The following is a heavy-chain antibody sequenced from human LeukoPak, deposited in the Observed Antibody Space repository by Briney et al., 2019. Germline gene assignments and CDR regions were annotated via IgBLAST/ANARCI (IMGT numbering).Heavy chain of an antibody. Sequence: GGSLRLSCAASGFTFSNAWMSWVRQAPGKGLEWVGRIKSKTDGGTTDYAAPVKGRFTISRDDSKNTRYLQMNSLKTEDTAVYYCTTVVNYYDSSGYYGYWGQGTLVTVSS. CDR2: IKSKTDGGTT. CDR1: GFTFSNAW. D-gene: IGHD3-22*01. CDR3: TTVVNYYDSSGYYGY. J-gene: IGHJ4*02. V-gene: IGHV3-15*01.